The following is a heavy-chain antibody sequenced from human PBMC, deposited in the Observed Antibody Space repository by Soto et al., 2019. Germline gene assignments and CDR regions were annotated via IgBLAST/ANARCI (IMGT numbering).Heavy chain of an antibody. CDR2: ISYDGSNK. Sequence: QVQLVESGGGVVQPGRSLRLSCAASGFTFSSYGMHWVRQAPGKGLEWVAVISYDGSNKYYADSVKGRFTISRDNSKNTLYLQMNRLRAEDTAVYYCAKDSGPSSGYHLTADAFAIWGQGTMVTVSS. CDR1: GFTFSSYG. CDR3: AKDSGPSSGYHLTADAFAI. V-gene: IGHV3-30*18. D-gene: IGHD3-22*01. J-gene: IGHJ3*02.